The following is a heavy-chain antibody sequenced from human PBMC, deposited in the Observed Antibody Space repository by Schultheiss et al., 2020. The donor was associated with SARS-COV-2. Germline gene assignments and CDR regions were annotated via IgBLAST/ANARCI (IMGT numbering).Heavy chain of an antibody. CDR3: AREQIKYDSSGSPYDAFDI. V-gene: IGHV1-2*04. J-gene: IGHJ3*02. CDR1: GYTFTGYY. CDR2: INPNSGGT. D-gene: IGHD3-22*01. Sequence: ASVKVSCKASGYTFTGYYIHWVRQAPGQGLEWMGWINPNSGGTNYAQKFQGWVTMTRDTSISTAYMELSRLRSDDTAVYYCAREQIKYDSSGSPYDAFDIWGQGTMVTVSS.